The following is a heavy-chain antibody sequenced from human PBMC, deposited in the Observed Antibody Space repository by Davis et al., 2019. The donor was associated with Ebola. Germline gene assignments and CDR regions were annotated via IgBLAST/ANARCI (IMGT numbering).Heavy chain of an antibody. J-gene: IGHJ6*02. CDR1: GITFSSYW. CDR3: AKDTYYYYGMDV. Sequence: SLKISCAASGITFSSYWMHWVRQAPGKGLEWVSGISWNSGSIGYADSVKGRFTISRDNAKNSLYLQMNSLRAEDTALYYCAKDTYYYYGMDVWGQGTTVTVSS. CDR2: ISWNSGSI. V-gene: IGHV3-9*01.